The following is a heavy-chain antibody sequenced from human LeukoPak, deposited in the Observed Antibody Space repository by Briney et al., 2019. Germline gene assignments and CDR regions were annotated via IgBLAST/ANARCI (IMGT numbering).Heavy chain of an antibody. V-gene: IGHV3-53*01. D-gene: IGHD1-26*01. CDR2: IFNGGST. CDR3: ATSIVGLTYDEHFQH. CDR1: GFAVSSNH. Sequence: GGSLRLSCAASGFAVSSNHMSWVRQAPGRGLEWGSVIFNGGSTYYADSVKGRFTISRDNSKNTLYLQMNSLRAEDTAVYYCATSIVGLTYDEHFQHWGQGTLVTVSS. J-gene: IGHJ1*01.